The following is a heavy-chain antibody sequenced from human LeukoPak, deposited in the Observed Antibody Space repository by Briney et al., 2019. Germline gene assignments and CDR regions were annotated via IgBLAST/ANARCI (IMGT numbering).Heavy chain of an antibody. CDR3: ARGGGRSYSDAFDI. CDR2: INNDGSST. J-gene: IGHJ3*02. Sequence: GGSRRLSCAASGFTFSSYWMHWVRQAPGKGLVWVSRINNDGSSTSYADSVKGRFTISRDNAKNTLYLQMNSLRDEDTAVYYCARGGGRSYSDAFDIGGEGTVVTVSA. V-gene: IGHV3-74*01. D-gene: IGHD1-26*01. CDR1: GFTFSSYW.